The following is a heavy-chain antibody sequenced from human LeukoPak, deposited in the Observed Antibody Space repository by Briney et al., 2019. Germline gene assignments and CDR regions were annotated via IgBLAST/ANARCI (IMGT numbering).Heavy chain of an antibody. CDR1: GGSISNYF. J-gene: IGHJ4*02. CDR2: IYTSGNT. D-gene: IGHD2-2*01. CDR3: ARESQSTSPGRESAF. V-gene: IGHV4-4*07. Sequence: SETLSLTCTVSGGSISNYFWSWIRQPAGKGLEWTGRIYTSGNTNYNPSLKSRVTMSVDTSKNQFSLNLTSVTAADTAVYYCARESQSTSPGRESAFWGQGTLVTVSS.